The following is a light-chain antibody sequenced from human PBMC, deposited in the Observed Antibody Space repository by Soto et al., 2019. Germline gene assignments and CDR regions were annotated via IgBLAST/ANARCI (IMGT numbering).Light chain of an antibody. Sequence: QLVLTQPPSASGTPGQRVTISCSGSSSNIGSNYVYWYQRLPGTAPKLLIQRDNQRPSGVPDRFSGSKSGTSASLAVSGLRSEDEADYYCATWDDSLSGPVFGGGTKLTVL. CDR1: SSNIGSNY. V-gene: IGLV1-47*01. CDR2: RDN. J-gene: IGLJ3*02. CDR3: ATWDDSLSGPV.